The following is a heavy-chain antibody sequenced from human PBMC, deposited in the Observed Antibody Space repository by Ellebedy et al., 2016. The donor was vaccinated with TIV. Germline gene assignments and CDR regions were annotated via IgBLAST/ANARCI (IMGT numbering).Heavy chain of an antibody. CDR3: GAPVATYYYGSGSEDYDYGMDL. Sequence: GSLRLXXTVSGGSISSSNYYWGWIRQPPGKGLEWIGSIYYSGSTYYNPSLKSRVTISLDMSKNQFSLKLSSVTAADTAVYYCGAPVATYYYGSGSEDYDYGMDLWGQGTAVTVSS. CDR1: GGSISSSNYY. D-gene: IGHD3-10*01. V-gene: IGHV4-39*07. J-gene: IGHJ6*02. CDR2: IYYSGST.